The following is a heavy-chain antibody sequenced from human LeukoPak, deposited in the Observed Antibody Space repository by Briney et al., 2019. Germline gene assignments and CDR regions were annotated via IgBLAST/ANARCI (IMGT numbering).Heavy chain of an antibody. J-gene: IGHJ4*02. V-gene: IGHV3-23*01. Sequence: PGGSLRLSCAASGFTFSSYAMSWVRQAPGKGLEWVSAISGSGGSTYYADSVKGRFTISRDNSKNTLYLQMNSLRAEDTAVYYCAKEPTPYHHDYGDYLDYWGQGTLVTVSS. CDR1: GFTFSSYA. CDR2: ISGSGGST. CDR3: AKEPTPYHHDYGDYLDY. D-gene: IGHD4-17*01.